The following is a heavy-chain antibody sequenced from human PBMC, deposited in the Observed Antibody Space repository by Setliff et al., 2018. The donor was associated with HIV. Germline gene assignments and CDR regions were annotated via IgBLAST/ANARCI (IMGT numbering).Heavy chain of an antibody. J-gene: IGHJ4*02. CDR2: IHDTGKT. Sequence: CTVSGDSIDRYYWSWIRQPPGRGLEWIAYIHDTGKTNSNPSLKSRVTISLDTTRNQFSLKLTSVTAADTAMYYCARHTPNGAVGDFDFWGQGTLVTVSS. CDR3: ARHTPNGAVGDFDF. CDR1: GDSIDRYY. D-gene: IGHD3-10*01. V-gene: IGHV4-59*08.